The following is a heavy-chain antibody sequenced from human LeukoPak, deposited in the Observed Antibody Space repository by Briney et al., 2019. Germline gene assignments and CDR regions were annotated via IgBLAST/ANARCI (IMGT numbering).Heavy chain of an antibody. V-gene: IGHV3-30*03. J-gene: IGHJ4*02. CDR3: ARDMVGEAYSSPYYDY. CDR1: GFTFSSYG. Sequence: GGSLRLSCAASGFTFSSYGMHWVRQAPGKGLEWVAVISYDGSNKYYADSVKGRFTISRDNSKNTLYLQMNSLRAEDTAVYYCARDMVGEAYSSPYYDYWGQGTLVTVSS. D-gene: IGHD6-13*01. CDR2: ISYDGSNK.